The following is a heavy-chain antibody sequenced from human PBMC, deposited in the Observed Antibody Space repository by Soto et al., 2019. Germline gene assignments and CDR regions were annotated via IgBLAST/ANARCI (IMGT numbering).Heavy chain of an antibody. CDR1: GVTFKDYG. CDR3: ARDGWGSNWYFDL. D-gene: IGHD3-16*01. V-gene: IGHV3-30*03. J-gene: IGHJ2*01. CDR2: ISYDGKQT. Sequence: GGSLRLSCGAPGVTFKDYGMHWVRQAPGKGLEWVAVISYDGKQTYYADSVKGRFTISKGKFKRTLFLQMNSLRVDDTAVYYCARDGWGSNWYFDLWGRGTLVTVSS.